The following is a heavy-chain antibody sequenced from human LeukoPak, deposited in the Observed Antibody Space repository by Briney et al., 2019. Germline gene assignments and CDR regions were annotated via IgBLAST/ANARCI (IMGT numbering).Heavy chain of an antibody. Sequence: GGSLRLSCAASGFTFSSYAMSWVRQAPGKGLEWVSYISSSSSTIYYADSVKGRFTISRDNAKNSLYLQMNSLRAEDTAVYYCARDSPPDKRGYSGYDYRAFDYWGQGTLVTVSS. D-gene: IGHD5-12*01. CDR3: ARDSPPDKRGYSGYDYRAFDY. V-gene: IGHV3-48*01. CDR1: GFTFSSYA. J-gene: IGHJ4*02. CDR2: ISSSSSTI.